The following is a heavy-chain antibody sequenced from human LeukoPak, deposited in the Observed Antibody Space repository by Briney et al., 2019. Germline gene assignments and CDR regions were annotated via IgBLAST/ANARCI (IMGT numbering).Heavy chain of an antibody. CDR2: INTNTENP. CDR1: GYTFTSNA. CDR3: LIVGADCDH. J-gene: IGHJ4*02. Sequence: ASVKVSCKASGYTFTSNAMNWVRHAPGQGPEKVVWINTNTENPTYTHGFTSRFVCSSDTSVSTTYLLIRSLKAEATAVYYFLIVGADCDHWRQGTLVTVSS. V-gene: IGHV7-4-1*01. D-gene: IGHD1-26*01.